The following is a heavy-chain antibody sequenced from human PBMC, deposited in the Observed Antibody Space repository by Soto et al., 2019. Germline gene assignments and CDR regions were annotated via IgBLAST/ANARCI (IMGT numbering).Heavy chain of an antibody. J-gene: IGHJ4*01. CDR2: ISYDGYNS. D-gene: IGHD3-16*01. CDR1: GFTFSDYA. Sequence: PGGSLRLSCVASGFTFSDYAVHWVRLAPSKGLEWVAMISYDGYNSYSAGSVKGRFTISRDNSKNTLFLQMDSLRPDDTAIYYCARDGGFSYGFDYYFDYWGHGTLVTVS. CDR3: ARDGGFSYGFDYYFDY. V-gene: IGHV3-30-3*01.